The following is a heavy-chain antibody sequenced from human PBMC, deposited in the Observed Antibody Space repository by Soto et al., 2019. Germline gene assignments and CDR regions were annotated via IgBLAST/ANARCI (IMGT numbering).Heavy chain of an antibody. CDR3: ARGIKYCDYSRWFDP. CDR1: GYIFTNYD. CDR2: INPNSGNT. J-gene: IGHJ5*02. D-gene: IGHD4-17*01. Sequence: QVQLVQSGAEVKKPGASVKVSCKDSGYIFTNYDINWVRQATGQGLEYLGWINPNSGNTGYVQKVQGRVNMTRNTSINTAYMELNSLRSEDTAVYYCARGIKYCDYSRWFDPLGQGTLVTVSS. V-gene: IGHV1-8*01.